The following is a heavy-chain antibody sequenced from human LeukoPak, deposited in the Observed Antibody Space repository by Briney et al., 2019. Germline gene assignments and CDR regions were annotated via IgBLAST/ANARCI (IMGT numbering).Heavy chain of an antibody. CDR3: ARAGGYCGRISCPYYFDY. J-gene: IGHJ4*02. CDR1: GYTFTSYG. Sequence: ASVKVSCKASGYTFTSYGISWVRQAPGQGLEWMGWISAYNGNTNYAQKLQGGVTMTTDTSTSTAYMELRSLRSDDTAVYYCARAGGYCGRISCPYYFDYWGQGSLVAVSS. D-gene: IGHD2-15*01. CDR2: ISAYNGNT. V-gene: IGHV1-18*01.